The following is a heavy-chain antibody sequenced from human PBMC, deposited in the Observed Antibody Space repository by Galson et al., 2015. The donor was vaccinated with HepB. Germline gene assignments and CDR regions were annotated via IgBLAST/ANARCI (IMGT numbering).Heavy chain of an antibody. V-gene: IGHV6-1*01. Sequence: CAISWGSVSSNTVGWNWIRQSPSRALEWLGRTYYSSKRYSDYAVSVKSRITINVDSYRNQFFLQLNSVIPEDKAVYYCTRVAHLGRGMNVWGQGTTVTVSS. CDR2: TYYSSKRYS. D-gene: IGHD3-10*01. CDR3: TRVAHLGRGMNV. CDR1: WGSVSSNTVG. J-gene: IGHJ6*02.